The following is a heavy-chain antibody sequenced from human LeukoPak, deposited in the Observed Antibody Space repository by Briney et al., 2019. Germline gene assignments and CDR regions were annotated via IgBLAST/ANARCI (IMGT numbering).Heavy chain of an antibody. Sequence: ASVKVSCKASAYTFTSYDINWVRQAAGQGREWLGWMNPNSGSTGYAQKFQGRVTLTRDTSISTAYMELRSLRSEDTAVYYCASGVEQQLGPGFDYWGQGTLVTVSS. CDR2: MNPNSGST. J-gene: IGHJ4*02. CDR3: ASGVEQQLGPGFDY. V-gene: IGHV1-8*01. CDR1: AYTFTSYD. D-gene: IGHD6-13*01.